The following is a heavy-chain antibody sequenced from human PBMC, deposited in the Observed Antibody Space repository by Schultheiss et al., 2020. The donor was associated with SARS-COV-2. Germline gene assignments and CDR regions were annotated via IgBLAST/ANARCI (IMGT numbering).Heavy chain of an antibody. D-gene: IGHD3-22*01. CDR1: GFTFSSYA. CDR2: ISGSGGST. V-gene: IGHV3-23*01. CDR3: AKSLYRTYFYDASGYGSWFDS. Sequence: GGSLRLSCAASGFTFSSYAMSWVHQAPGKGLEWVSAISGSGGSTYYADSVKGRFTMSRDNSQNTLFLQMNSLRPEDTAIYYCAKSLYRTYFYDASGYGSWFDSWGQGTLVTVSS. J-gene: IGHJ5*01.